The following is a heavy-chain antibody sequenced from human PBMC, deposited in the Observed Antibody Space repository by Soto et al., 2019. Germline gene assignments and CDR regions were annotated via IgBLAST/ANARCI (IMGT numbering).Heavy chain of an antibody. D-gene: IGHD6-13*01. J-gene: IGHJ6*02. Sequence: SVKVSSKASGGTFSSYAISWVRQAPGQGLEWMGGIIPIFGTANYAQKFQGRVTITADESTSTAYMELSSLRSEDTAVYYCARRAAAAYDYYYYYGMDVWGQGTTVTVS. CDR2: IIPIFGTA. V-gene: IGHV1-69*13. CDR3: ARRAAAAYDYYYYYGMDV. CDR1: GGTFSSYA.